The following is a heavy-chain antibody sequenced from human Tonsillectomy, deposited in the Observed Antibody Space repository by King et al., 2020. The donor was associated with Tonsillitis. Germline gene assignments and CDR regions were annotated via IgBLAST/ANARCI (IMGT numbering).Heavy chain of an antibody. V-gene: IGHV3-7*03. CDR2: ISRDGSEK. CDR3: ARPRGYCSGGSCFPPDY. D-gene: IGHD2-15*01. CDR1: GFIFTNYW. J-gene: IGHJ4*02. Sequence: VQLVESGGDLVQPGGSLRLSCAASGFIFTNYWMSWVRQAPGQGLEWVADISRDGSEKYYGDSVRGRFTISRDNAKNSVYLQMNSLGSEDTAVYYCARPRGYCSGGSCFPPDYWGQGILVTVSS.